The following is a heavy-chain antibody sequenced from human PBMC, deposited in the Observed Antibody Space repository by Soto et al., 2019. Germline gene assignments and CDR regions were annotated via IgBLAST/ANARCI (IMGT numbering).Heavy chain of an antibody. D-gene: IGHD3-22*01. V-gene: IGHV3-9*01. J-gene: IGHJ4*02. Sequence: GGSLRLSCAASGFTFDDYAMHWVRQAPGKGLEWVSGISWNSGSIGYADSVKGRFTISRDNAKNSLYLQMNSLRAEDAALYYCAKVTLSGYYDYWGQGTLVTVS. CDR3: AKVTLSGYYDY. CDR2: ISWNSGSI. CDR1: GFTFDDYA.